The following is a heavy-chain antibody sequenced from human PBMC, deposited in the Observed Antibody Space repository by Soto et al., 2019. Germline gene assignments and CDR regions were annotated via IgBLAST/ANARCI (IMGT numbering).Heavy chain of an antibody. CDR1: GYTFTSYD. J-gene: IGHJ4*02. CDR2: MNPNSGNT. D-gene: IGHD3-9*01. V-gene: IGHV1-8*01. Sequence: ASVEVSCKASGYTFTSYDMNWVRQATGQGLEWMGWMNPNSGNTGYAQKFQGRVTMTRNTSISTAYMELSSLRSEDTAVYYCARGRSVWLLNDYWGQGTLVTVSS. CDR3: ARGRSVWLLNDY.